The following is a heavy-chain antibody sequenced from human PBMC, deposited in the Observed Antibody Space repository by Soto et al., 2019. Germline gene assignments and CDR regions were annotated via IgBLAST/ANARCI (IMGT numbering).Heavy chain of an antibody. D-gene: IGHD6-19*01. CDR1: GFTFRDYA. V-gene: IGHV3-23*01. Sequence: PGGSPRLSCVASGFTFRDYAMNWVRQAPGKGLEWVSDISGSGDSARYADSVKGRFTISRDNSRDTLYLQMNSLRVDDTAVYYCGKERRGSGWSVCNYWGQGDLVTVSS. J-gene: IGHJ4*02. CDR2: ISGSGDSA. CDR3: GKERRGSGWSVCNY.